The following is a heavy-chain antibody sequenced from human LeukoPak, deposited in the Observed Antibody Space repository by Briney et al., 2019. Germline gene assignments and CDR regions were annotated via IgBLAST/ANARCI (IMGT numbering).Heavy chain of an antibody. V-gene: IGHV1-2*02. Sequence: ASVKVSCKASGYXFTGYYIHWVRQAPGQGLEWMGWINPNSGGTNYAQKFQGRVTMTRDTSISTAYMELSRLRSDDTAVYYCAGSYYDSSGGFDYWGQGTLVTVSS. CDR2: INPNSGGT. J-gene: IGHJ4*02. CDR3: AGSYYDSSGGFDY. CDR1: GYXFTGYY. D-gene: IGHD3-22*01.